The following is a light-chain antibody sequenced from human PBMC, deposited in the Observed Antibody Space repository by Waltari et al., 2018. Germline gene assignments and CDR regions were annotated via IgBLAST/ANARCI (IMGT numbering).Light chain of an antibody. Sequence: DIVMTQSPDSLAVSLGERATINCKSSQNVLYSSNNKNYLAWYQQKPGQPPKLPIYWAATREAGVPDRFSGSWSGTDFTLTISSLQAEDVAVYYCQQYYGTPPTFGQGTKVEIK. CDR1: QNVLYSSNNKNY. J-gene: IGKJ1*01. CDR3: QQYYGTPPT. CDR2: WAA. V-gene: IGKV4-1*01.